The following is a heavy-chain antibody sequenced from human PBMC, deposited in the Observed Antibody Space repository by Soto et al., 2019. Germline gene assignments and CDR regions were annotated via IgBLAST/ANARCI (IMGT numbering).Heavy chain of an antibody. J-gene: IGHJ4*02. CDR1: GFTFSTYA. V-gene: IGHV3-23*01. D-gene: IGHD1-1*01. CDR2: VTASGLNT. Sequence: EVQLLDSGGKLVQPGGSLTLSCAASGFTFSTYAMAWVRQAPGTGLEWVSGVTASGLNTDYADPVKGRFYISSYNSKNTVSLQMNSLRAADTAFYYCAKDLPRRTSGYVFDYWGQGTPVTVSS. CDR3: AKDLPRRTSGYVFDY.